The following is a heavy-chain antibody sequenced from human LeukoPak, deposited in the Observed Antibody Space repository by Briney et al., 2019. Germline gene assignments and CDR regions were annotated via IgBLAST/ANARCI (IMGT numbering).Heavy chain of an antibody. CDR3: ARATYYYDSSGYYYFDY. V-gene: IGHV4-59*01. D-gene: IGHD3-22*01. CDR2: IYYSGST. Sequence: PSETLSLTCTVSGGSISSYYWSWIRQPPGKGLEWIGYIYYSGSTNYNPSLKSRVTISVDTSENQFSLKLSSVTAADTAVYYCARATYYYDSSGYYYFDYWGQGTLVTVSS. J-gene: IGHJ4*02. CDR1: GGSISSYY.